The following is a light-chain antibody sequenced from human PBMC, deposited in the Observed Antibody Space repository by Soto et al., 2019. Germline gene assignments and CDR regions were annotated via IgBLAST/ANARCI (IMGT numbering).Light chain of an antibody. V-gene: IGKV3-20*01. CDR3: EQYGRSLT. CDR2: GAS. Sequence: EIVLTQSPGTLSLSPGERATLSCRASQSVSSTYLALYQQKPGQAPRLLINGASSRATGIPDRFSGSGSGTDFATTISRLEPEDCAVYYCEQYGRSLTFGGGTKVAIK. CDR1: QSVSSTY. J-gene: IGKJ4*01.